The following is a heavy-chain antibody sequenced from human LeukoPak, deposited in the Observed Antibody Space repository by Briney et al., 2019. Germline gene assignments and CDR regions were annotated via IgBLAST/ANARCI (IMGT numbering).Heavy chain of an antibody. J-gene: IGHJ5*02. Sequence: SETLSLTCTVSGGSISSYYWSWIRQPPGKGLEWIGYIYTSGSTNYNPSLKSRVTISVDTSKSQFSLKLSSVTAADTAVYYCARLHMDFWSGSGWFDPWGQGTLVTVSS. V-gene: IGHV4-4*09. CDR2: IYTSGST. D-gene: IGHD3-3*01. CDR1: GGSISSYY. CDR3: ARLHMDFWSGSGWFDP.